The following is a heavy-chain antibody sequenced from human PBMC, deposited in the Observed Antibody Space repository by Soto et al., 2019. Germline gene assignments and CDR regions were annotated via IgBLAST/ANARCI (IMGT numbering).Heavy chain of an antibody. Sequence: QVHLQLWGAGLLKPSETLSLTCAVYGGSFSGYYWSWIRQAPGKGLEWIGEINHSGSTNYNPSLKSRLTISVDTSKNQFSLTLSPVTAADTAMYYCARGGGYYYMDVWDKGTTVTVSS. CDR2: INHSGST. D-gene: IGHD3-10*01. CDR1: GGSFSGYY. CDR3: ARGGGYYYMDV. V-gene: IGHV4-34*01. J-gene: IGHJ6*03.